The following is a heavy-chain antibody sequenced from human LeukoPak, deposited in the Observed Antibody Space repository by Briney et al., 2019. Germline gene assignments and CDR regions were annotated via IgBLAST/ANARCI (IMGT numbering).Heavy chain of an antibody. CDR3: ARDTRDNWFDP. J-gene: IGHJ5*02. V-gene: IGHV4-59*01. Sequence: PSETLSLTCTVSGGSISSYYWSWIRQPPGKGLEWIGYIYYNGSTNYIPSLKSRVTISVDTSKNQFSLKLSSVTAADTAVYYCARDTRDNWFDPWGQGTLVTVSS. CDR1: GGSISSYY. CDR2: IYYNGST.